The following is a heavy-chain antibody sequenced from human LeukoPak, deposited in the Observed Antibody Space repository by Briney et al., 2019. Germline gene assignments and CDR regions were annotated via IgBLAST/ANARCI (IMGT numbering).Heavy chain of an antibody. CDR2: IYYSGST. D-gene: IGHD6-6*01. V-gene: IGHV4-59*01. Sequence: SETLSLTCTVSGGSISSYYWSWIRQSPGKGLEWIGYIYYSGSTNYNPSLTSRVTISVDMSKSQFSLKLTSVTAADTAMYYCARAYSSSFPFDFWGQGALVTVSS. CDR1: GGSISSYY. CDR3: ARAYSSSFPFDF. J-gene: IGHJ4*02.